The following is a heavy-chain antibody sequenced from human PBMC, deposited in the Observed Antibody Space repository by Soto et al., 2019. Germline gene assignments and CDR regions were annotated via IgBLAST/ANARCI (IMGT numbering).Heavy chain of an antibody. V-gene: IGHV2-70*04. J-gene: IGHJ6*02. CDR2: IDWDDDK. CDR1: GFSLTTGGMR. D-gene: IGHD1-7*01. Sequence: SGPTLVNPTQTLILTCTFSGFSLTTGGMRVNWIRQSPGKALEWLARIDWDDDKFYRTSLKTRLTISKDTSKNQVVLILTNVDPVDTATYFCARSSVNYRYYYYAWYVWGRGTMFTVSS. CDR3: ARSSVNYRYYYYAWYV.